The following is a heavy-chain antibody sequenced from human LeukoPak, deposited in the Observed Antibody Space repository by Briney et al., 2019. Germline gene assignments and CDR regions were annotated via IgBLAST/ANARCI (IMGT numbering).Heavy chain of an antibody. CDR1: GDSISSYY. CDR3: ARGGPPGYYYDYYMDV. Sequence: SETLSLTCTVSGDSISSYYCSWIRQPPGKGLEWMGYVYYSGSTNYNPSLKSRVTISVDTSKNQFSLKLSSVTAADTAVYFCARGGPPGYYYDYYMDVWGKGTTVTISS. J-gene: IGHJ6*03. V-gene: IGHV4-59*01. CDR2: VYYSGST.